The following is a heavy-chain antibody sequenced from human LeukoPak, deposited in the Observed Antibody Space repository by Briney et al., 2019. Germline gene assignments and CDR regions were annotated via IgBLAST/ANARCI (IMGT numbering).Heavy chain of an antibody. J-gene: IGHJ4*02. D-gene: IGHD5-12*01. Sequence: SVKVSCKASGGTFSSYAISWVRQAPGQGLEWMGGIIPIFGTANYAQKFQGRVTITTDESTSTAYMELSSLRSEDTAVYYCARLGGYSGYDLGDYFDYSGQGTLVTVSS. V-gene: IGHV1-69*05. CDR2: IIPIFGTA. CDR1: GGTFSSYA. CDR3: ARLGGYSGYDLGDYFDY.